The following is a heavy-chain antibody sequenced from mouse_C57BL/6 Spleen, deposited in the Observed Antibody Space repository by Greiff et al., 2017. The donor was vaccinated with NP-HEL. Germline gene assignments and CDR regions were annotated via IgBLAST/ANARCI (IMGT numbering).Heavy chain of an antibody. CDR1: GYSITSGYY. V-gene: IGHV3-6*01. CDR2: ISYDGSN. J-gene: IGHJ2*01. D-gene: IGHD1-2*01. CDR3: ARENYYGLSRGFDY. Sequence: ESGPGLVKPSQSLSLTCSVTGYSITSGYYWNWIRQFPGNKLEWMGYISYDGSNNYNPSLKNRISITRDTSKNQFFLKLNSVTTEDTATYYCARENYYGLSRGFDYWGQGTTLTVSS.